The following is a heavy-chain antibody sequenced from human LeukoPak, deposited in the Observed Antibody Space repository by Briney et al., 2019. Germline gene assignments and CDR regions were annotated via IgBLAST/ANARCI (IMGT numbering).Heavy chain of an antibody. Sequence: SETLSLTCAVSGGSISSSNWWSWVRQPPGKGLEWIGEIYHSGSTNYNPSLKSRVTISVDKSKNQFSLKLSSVTAADTAVYYCARVGCSSTSCYGSYYYYGMDVWGQGTTVTVSS. J-gene: IGHJ6*02. CDR2: IYHSGST. CDR3: ARVGCSSTSCYGSYYYYGMDV. D-gene: IGHD2-2*01. CDR1: GGSISSSNW. V-gene: IGHV4-4*02.